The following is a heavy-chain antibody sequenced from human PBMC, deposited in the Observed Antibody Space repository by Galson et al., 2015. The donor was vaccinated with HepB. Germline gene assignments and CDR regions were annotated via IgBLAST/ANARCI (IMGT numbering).Heavy chain of an antibody. J-gene: IGHJ4*02. CDR2: ISASGSST. CDR1: GFTFRNYA. Sequence: SLRLSCAASGFTFRNYAMSWVRQAPGKGLDWVSLISASGSSTYYADSVKGRFTISRDNSKNTLYLQMNSLRADDTAVYYCAKRSGVNYYDSSGYYHFDYWAQGILVTVSS. CDR3: AKRSGVNYYDSSGYYHFDY. V-gene: IGHV3-23*01. D-gene: IGHD3-22*01.